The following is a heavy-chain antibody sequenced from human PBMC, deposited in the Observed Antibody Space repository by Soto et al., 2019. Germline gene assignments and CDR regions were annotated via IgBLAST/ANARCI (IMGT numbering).Heavy chain of an antibody. D-gene: IGHD3-22*01. Sequence: PGESLKISCKCSGYSFTTHWIGWVRQMPGRGLELMGIIYPGNSDTRYSPSFQGQVTISADKSISTAYLQWSSLKAADTAMYYCARHYPSPYYDSSVYFDSWGQGTLVTISS. J-gene: IGHJ4*02. CDR1: GYSFTTHW. CDR2: IYPGNSDT. V-gene: IGHV5-51*01. CDR3: ARHYPSPYYDSSVYFDS.